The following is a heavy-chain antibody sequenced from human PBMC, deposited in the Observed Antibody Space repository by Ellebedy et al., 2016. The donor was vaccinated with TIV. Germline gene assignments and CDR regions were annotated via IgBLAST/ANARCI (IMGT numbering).Heavy chain of an antibody. J-gene: IGHJ5*02. CDR3: ARAVHYYDRYNWFDP. Sequence: SETLSLXXTVSGGSISSSSYYWGWIRQPPGKGLEWIGSIYYSGSTYYHPSLKSRVTISVDTSKNQFSLKLSSVTAADTAVYYCARAVHYYDRYNWFDPWGQGTLVTVSS. CDR1: GGSISSSSYY. CDR2: IYYSGST. V-gene: IGHV4-39*07. D-gene: IGHD3-22*01.